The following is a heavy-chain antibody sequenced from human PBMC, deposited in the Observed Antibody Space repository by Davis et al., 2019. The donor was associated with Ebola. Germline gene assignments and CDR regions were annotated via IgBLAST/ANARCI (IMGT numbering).Heavy chain of an antibody. Sequence: SETLSLTCTVSGGSISSYYWSWIRQPPGKGLEWNGYIYYSGSTNYNPSLKSRVTISVDTSKNQFSLKLSSVTAADTAVYYCARENPRAFDIWGQGTMVTVSS. CDR1: GGSISSYY. CDR2: IYYSGST. V-gene: IGHV4-59*01. J-gene: IGHJ3*02. D-gene: IGHD1-14*01. CDR3: ARENPRAFDI.